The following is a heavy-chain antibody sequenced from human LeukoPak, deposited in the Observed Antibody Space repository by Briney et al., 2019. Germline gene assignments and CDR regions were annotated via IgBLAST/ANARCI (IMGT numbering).Heavy chain of an antibody. J-gene: IGHJ4*02. CDR3: VKVLGAYIANY. Sequence: GRSMRLSCAASGFTFSSYAMHWVRQAPGQGLEYVSTITGNGGRTYYADSVKGRFTISRDNSKNTLYLQMSSLRPEDTAVYYCVKVLGAYIANYWGQGTLVTVSS. CDR1: GFTFSSYA. V-gene: IGHV3-64D*09. CDR2: ITGNGGRT. D-gene: IGHD2-21*01.